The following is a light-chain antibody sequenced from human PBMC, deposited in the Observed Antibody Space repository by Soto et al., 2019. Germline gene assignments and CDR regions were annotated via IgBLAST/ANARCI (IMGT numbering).Light chain of an antibody. Sequence: DIVMTQSPLSLPVIPGEPASISCRFSQSLLFSDGYNYLDWYLQKPGQSPQLLIYLGSNRASGVPDRFSGSGLGTDFTLKISRVEAEDVGVYYCVQTLQPPWTFGQGTKVEIK. CDR2: LGS. J-gene: IGKJ1*01. V-gene: IGKV2-28*01. CDR3: VQTLQPPWT. CDR1: QSLLFSDGYNY.